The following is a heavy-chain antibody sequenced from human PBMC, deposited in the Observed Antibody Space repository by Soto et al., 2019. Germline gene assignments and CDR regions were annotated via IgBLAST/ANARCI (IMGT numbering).Heavy chain of an antibody. J-gene: IGHJ4*02. V-gene: IGHV3-30-3*01. CDR1: GFTFSSYA. Sequence: PGGSLRLSCTVSGFTFSSYAMHWVRQAPGKGLEWVAVISYDGSNKYYADSVKGRFTISRDNSKNTLYLQMNSLRAEDTAVYYCARDLSKRQFDYWGQGTLVTVS. CDR3: ARDLSKRQFDY. D-gene: IGHD6-25*01. CDR2: ISYDGSNK.